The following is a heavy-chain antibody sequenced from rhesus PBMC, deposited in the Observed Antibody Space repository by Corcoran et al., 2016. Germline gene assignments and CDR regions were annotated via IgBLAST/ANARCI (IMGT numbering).Heavy chain of an antibody. CDR3: ARLRSGDYYSFDY. CDR2: IGGSSGST. D-gene: IGHD3-34*01. J-gene: IGHJ4*01. Sequence: QVQLQESGPGLVKPSETLSLTCAVSGGSISSGYGWSWIRQPPGKGLEWIGYIGGSSGSTNYNPSLYSRVTISKVTSKNQCYLKLRSVTAADTAVYDCARLRSGDYYSFDYWCQGVLVTVSS. V-gene: IGHV4-127*01. CDR1: GGSISSGYG.